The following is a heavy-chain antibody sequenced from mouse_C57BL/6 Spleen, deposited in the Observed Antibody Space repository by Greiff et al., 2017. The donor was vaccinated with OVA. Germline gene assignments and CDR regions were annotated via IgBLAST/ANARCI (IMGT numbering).Heavy chain of an antibody. J-gene: IGHJ2*01. D-gene: IGHD1-1*01. V-gene: IGHV5-9*01. CDR3: ARVDYYGSRDFDY. CDR2: ISGGGGNT. CDR1: GFTFSSYT. Sequence: EVQLVESGGGLVKPGGSLKLSCAASGFTFSSYTMSWVRQTPEKRLEWVATISGGGGNTYYPDSVKGRFTISRDNAKNTLYLQMSSLRSEDTALYYCARVDYYGSRDFDYWGQGTTLTVSS.